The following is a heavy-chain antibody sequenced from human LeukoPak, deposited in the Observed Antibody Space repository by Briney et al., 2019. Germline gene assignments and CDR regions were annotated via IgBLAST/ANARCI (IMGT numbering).Heavy chain of an antibody. J-gene: IGHJ1*01. CDR3: VADTYYDFWSGYPPDYLQH. CDR2: MNPNRGDT. CDR1: GYTFTSYD. V-gene: IGHV1-8*01. D-gene: IGHD3-3*01. Sequence: ASVKVSCKASGYTFTSYDIHWVRQATGQGLEWMGRMNPNRGDTDYAQKFQGRVTITRDMSTSTAYMELSSLRSEDTAMYYCVADTYYDFWSGYPPDYLQHWGQGTLVTVSS.